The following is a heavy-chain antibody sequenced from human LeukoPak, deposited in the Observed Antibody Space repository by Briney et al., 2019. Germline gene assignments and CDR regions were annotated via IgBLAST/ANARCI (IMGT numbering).Heavy chain of an antibody. Sequence: SETLSLTCAVYGGSFSGYYWSWIRQPPGKGLEWIGEINHSGSTNYNPSLKSRVTISVDTSKNQFSLKLSSVTAADTAVYYCAGPESYPLAWGQGTLVTVSS. D-gene: IGHD1-26*01. CDR3: AGPESYPLA. CDR2: INHSGST. J-gene: IGHJ5*02. V-gene: IGHV4-34*01. CDR1: GGSFSGYY.